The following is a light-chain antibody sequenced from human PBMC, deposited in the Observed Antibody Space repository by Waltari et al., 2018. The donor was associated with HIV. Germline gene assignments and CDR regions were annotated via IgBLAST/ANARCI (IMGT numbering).Light chain of an antibody. V-gene: IGLV7-46*01. CDR2: DTF. Sequence: QAVVTQEPSLTVSPGGTVTLTCGSSTGPVTSGHHPYWFQQKSGQAPRQLIYDTFNKHSWTPARFSGSLLGGKAALTLSGAQPEDEAEYFCLLSFAGARPVVFGGGTNLTVL. CDR1: TGPVTSGHH. CDR3: LLSFAGARPVV. J-gene: IGLJ2*01.